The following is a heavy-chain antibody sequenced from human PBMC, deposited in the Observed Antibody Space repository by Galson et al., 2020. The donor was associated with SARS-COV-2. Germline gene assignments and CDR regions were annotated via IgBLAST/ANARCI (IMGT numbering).Heavy chain of an antibody. CDR1: GGSISSGGYY. CDR2: IYYSGST. J-gene: IGHJ3*02. V-gene: IGHV4-31*03. CDR3: ARDENGSSGYYSGTDAFDI. D-gene: IGHD3-22*01. Sequence: SETLSLTCTVSGGSISSGGYYWSWIRQHPGKGLEWIGYIYYSGSTYYNPSLKSRVTISVDTSKNQFSLKLSSVTAADTAVYYCARDENGSSGYYSGTDAFDIWGQGTMVTVSS.